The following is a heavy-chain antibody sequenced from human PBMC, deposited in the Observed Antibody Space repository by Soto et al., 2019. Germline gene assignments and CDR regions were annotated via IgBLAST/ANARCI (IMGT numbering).Heavy chain of an antibody. J-gene: IGHJ5*02. CDR2: INPNRDGT. V-gene: IGHV1-2*04. CDR1: GYTFTGPY. Sequence: SVKVSCQASGYTFTGPYMHWVRQAPVQGLQRMGWINPNRDGTTYPQQFHGWFTMTRATSMSTAYMGPRRLRSDETAVYYCARGPSRGYCSGGSCYSVPWESWFDPWGEGTRVT. CDR3: ARGPSRGYCSGGSCYSVPWESWFDP. D-gene: IGHD2-15*01.